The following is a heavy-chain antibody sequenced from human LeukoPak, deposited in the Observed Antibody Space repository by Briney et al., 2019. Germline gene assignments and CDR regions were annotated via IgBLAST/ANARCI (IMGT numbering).Heavy chain of an antibody. J-gene: IGHJ4*02. Sequence: TGGSLRLSCAASGFTFSSYAMHWVRQAPGKGLKWVAVISYDGSNKYYADSVKGRFTISRDNSKNTLYLQMNSLRAEDTAVYYCARGSTNFDYWGQGTLVTVSS. CDR2: ISYDGSNK. D-gene: IGHD2-2*01. V-gene: IGHV3-30-3*01. CDR1: GFTFSSYA. CDR3: ARGSTNFDY.